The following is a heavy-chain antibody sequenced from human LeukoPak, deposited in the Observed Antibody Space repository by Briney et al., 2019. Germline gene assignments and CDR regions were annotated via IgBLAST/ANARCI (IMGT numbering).Heavy chain of an antibody. CDR2: IIPIFGTA. J-gene: IGHJ5*02. CDR3: ASSRWDTYYYDSSGYWFDP. CDR1: GGTFSSYA. V-gene: IGHV1-69*13. Sequence: SVKVSCKASGGTFSSYAISWVRPAPGQGLEWMGGIIPIFGTANYAQKFQGRVTITADESTSTAYMELSSLRSEDTAVYYCASSRWDTYYYDSSGYWFDPWGQGTLVTVSS. D-gene: IGHD3-22*01.